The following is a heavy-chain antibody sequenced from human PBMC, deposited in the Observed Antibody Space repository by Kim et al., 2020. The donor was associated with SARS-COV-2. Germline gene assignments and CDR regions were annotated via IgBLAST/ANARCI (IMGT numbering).Heavy chain of an antibody. Sequence: ASVKVSCKASGYTFTSYDINWVRQATGQGLEWMGWMNPNSGNTGYAQKFQGRVTMTRNTSISTAYMELSSLRSEDTAVYYCATPDVPAASRHYYYYYGMDVWAKGPRSPSP. CDR2: MNPNSGNT. D-gene: IGHD2-2*01. CDR1: GYTFTSYD. V-gene: IGHV1-8*01. CDR3: ATPDVPAASRHYYYYYGMDV. J-gene: IGHJ6*02.